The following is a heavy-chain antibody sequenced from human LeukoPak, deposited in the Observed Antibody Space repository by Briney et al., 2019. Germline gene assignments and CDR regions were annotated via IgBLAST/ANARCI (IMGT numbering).Heavy chain of an antibody. Sequence: ASVKVSCKASGYTFTSYGISWVRQAPGQGLEWMGWISAYNGNTNYAQKLQGRVTMTTDTSTSTAYMELRSLRSDDTAVYYCARVWGEWLPPIAARHFDYWGQGTLVTVSS. V-gene: IGHV1-18*01. J-gene: IGHJ4*02. CDR2: ISAYNGNT. CDR1: GYTFTSYG. D-gene: IGHD6-6*01. CDR3: ARVWGEWLPPIAARHFDY.